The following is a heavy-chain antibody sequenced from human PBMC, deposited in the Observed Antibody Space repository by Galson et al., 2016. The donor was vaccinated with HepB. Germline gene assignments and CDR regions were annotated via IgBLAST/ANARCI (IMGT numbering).Heavy chain of an antibody. CDR1: GGSFRADV. V-gene: IGHV1-69*13. D-gene: IGHD2-21*01. J-gene: IGHJ5*02. CDR2: IIPTFDST. Sequence: SVKVSYKASGGSFRADVFSWVRQAPGQGLEWMGGIIPTFDSTTYAQKFQGRVTLTADESMTTVYMELRSLRSDDTAVYYCARGLREDPPDQWGQGTLVIVSS. CDR3: ARGLREDPPDQ.